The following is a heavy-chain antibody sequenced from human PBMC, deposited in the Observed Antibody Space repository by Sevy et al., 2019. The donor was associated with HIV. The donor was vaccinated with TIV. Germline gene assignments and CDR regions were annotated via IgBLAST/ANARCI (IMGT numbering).Heavy chain of an antibody. D-gene: IGHD6-19*01. CDR1: GYTFTGYY. CDR2: INPNSGGT. J-gene: IGHJ5*02. CDR3: AIDPSPIAVAGTRRNWFDP. V-gene: IGHV1-2*06. Sequence: ASVKVSCKASGYTFTGYYMHWVRQAPGQGLEWMGRINPNSGGTNYAQKFQGRVTMTRDTSISTAYMELSRLRSDDTAVYYCAIDPSPIAVAGTRRNWFDPWGQGTLVTVSS.